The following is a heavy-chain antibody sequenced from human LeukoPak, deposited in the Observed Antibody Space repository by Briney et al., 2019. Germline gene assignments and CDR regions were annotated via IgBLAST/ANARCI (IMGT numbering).Heavy chain of an antibody. CDR1: GGTFSSYA. CDR3: AREVVGASYAFDI. CDR2: IIPIFGTA. J-gene: IGHJ3*02. V-gene: IGHV1-69*13. D-gene: IGHD1-26*01. Sequence: SVTVSCKASGGTFSSYAISWVRQAPGQGLEWMGGIIPIFGTANYAQKFQGRVTITADESTSTAYMELSSLRSEDTAVYYCAREVVGASYAFDIWGQGTMVTVSS.